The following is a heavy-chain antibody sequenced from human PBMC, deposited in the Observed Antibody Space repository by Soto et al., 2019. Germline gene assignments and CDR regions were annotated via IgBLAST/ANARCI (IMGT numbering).Heavy chain of an antibody. CDR1: GGSISSGGYY. V-gene: IGHV4-31*03. CDR2: IYYSGST. J-gene: IGHJ6*02. D-gene: IGHD6-19*01. CDR3: ARDSSGWSYYYYGMDV. Sequence: QVQLQESGPGLVKPSQTLSLTCTVSGGSISSGGYYWSWIRQHPGKGLEWIGYIYYSGSTYYNPSRKSRVTISVDTSKNQFSLKLSSVTAADTAVYYCARDSSGWSYYYYGMDVWGQGTTVTVSS.